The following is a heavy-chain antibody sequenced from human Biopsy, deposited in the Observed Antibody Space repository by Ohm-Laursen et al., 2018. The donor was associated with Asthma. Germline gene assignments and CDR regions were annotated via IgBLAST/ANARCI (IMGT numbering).Heavy chain of an antibody. D-gene: IGHD5/OR15-5a*01. Sequence: SLRLSCAASRFTYEVHWVRQAPGKGLEWVSGISGDAQRTYYEDSVKGRFTISRDNSKNTIYLQLNSLRAEDTAVYYCAKDWKSLYVQYFFEYWGQGTLVTVSS. CDR3: AKDWKSLYVQYFFEY. CDR1: RFTYE. V-gene: IGHV3-23*01. J-gene: IGHJ4*02. CDR2: ISGDAQRT.